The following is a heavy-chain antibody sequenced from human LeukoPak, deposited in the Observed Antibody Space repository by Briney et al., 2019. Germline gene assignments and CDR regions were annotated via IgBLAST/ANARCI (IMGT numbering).Heavy chain of an antibody. Sequence: ASVKVSCKASGYTFTSYGISWVRQAPGQGLERMGWISAYNGNTNYAQKLQGRVTMTTDTSTSTAYMELRSLRSDDTAVYYCARALDLHYYGSGSHWFDPWGQGTLVTVSS. CDR1: GYTFTSYG. V-gene: IGHV1-18*04. CDR2: ISAYNGNT. D-gene: IGHD3-10*01. CDR3: ARALDLHYYGSGSHWFDP. J-gene: IGHJ5*02.